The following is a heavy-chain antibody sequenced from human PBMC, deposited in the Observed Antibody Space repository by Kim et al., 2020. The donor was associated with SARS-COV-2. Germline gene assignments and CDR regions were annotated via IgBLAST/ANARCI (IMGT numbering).Heavy chain of an antibody. V-gene: IGHV3-23*01. CDR2: ISTSGSDT. D-gene: IGHD2-2*01. CDR3: AKGDCSNTACWAFEW. J-gene: IGHJ4*02. CDR1: GFSVSNSA. Sequence: GGSLRLSCAASGFSVSNSAMTWVRQAPGKGLEWVSSISTSGSDTLNADSVKGRFTISRDITKNTLYLQMNSLRVEDTAVYYCAKGDCSNTACWAFEWWGQGGPVTLSS.